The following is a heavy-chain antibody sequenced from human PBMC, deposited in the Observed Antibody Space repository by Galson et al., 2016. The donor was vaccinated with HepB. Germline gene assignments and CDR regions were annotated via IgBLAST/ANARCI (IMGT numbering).Heavy chain of an antibody. J-gene: IGHJ3*01. Sequence: SLRLSCAASGFTFGSYNMYWIRQAPGKGLEWVSSINTISTSIYYADSVKGRFTTSRDNAKSSVYLQMSSLRVEDTAVYYCARESRLEGGIAADEAFDVWGHGTMVTVSS. V-gene: IGHV3-21*06. CDR2: INTISTSI. CDR1: GFTFGSYN. CDR3: ARESRLEGGIAADEAFDV. D-gene: IGHD6-25*01.